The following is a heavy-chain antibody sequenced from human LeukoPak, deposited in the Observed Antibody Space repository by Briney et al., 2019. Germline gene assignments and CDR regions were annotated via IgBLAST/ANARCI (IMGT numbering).Heavy chain of an antibody. D-gene: IGHD7-27*01. CDR3: ARGPPNWGYDY. CDR2: MSPNSGDT. J-gene: IGHJ4*02. Sequence: ASVKVSCTASGYTFTSYDFNWVRQATGQRPEWMGWMSPNSGDTGYAQKFQDRVTMTRNTSISTAYMELSSLRSDDTAVYYCARGPPNWGYDYWGPGTLVTVSS. CDR1: GYTFTSYD. V-gene: IGHV1-8*01.